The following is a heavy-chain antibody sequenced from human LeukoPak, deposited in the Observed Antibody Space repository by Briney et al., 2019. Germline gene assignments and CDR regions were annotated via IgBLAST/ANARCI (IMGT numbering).Heavy chain of an antibody. D-gene: IGHD5-18*01. CDR1: GYTFTGYY. V-gene: IGHV1-2*02. Sequence: ASVKVSCKASGYTFTGYYMHWVRQAPGQGLERMGWINPNSGGTNYAQKFQGRVTMTRDTSTSTAYMELRSLRSDDTAVYYCARVDTAMVDAFDIWGQGTMVTVSS. J-gene: IGHJ3*02. CDR3: ARVDTAMVDAFDI. CDR2: INPNSGGT.